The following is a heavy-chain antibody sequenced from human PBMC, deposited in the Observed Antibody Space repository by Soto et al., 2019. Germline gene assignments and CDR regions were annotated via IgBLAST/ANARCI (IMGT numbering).Heavy chain of an antibody. CDR2: INSDESST. Sequence: EVQLVESGGVLVQPGGSLRLSCAASGFTFSSYWMHWVRQAPGKGLVWVSRINSDESSTNYADSVKGRFIISRDNAKNTLYLQMNSLRAEDTAVYYCARHRYFDWTFDYWGQGSLVTVSS. CDR1: GFTFSSYW. J-gene: IGHJ4*02. D-gene: IGHD3-9*01. V-gene: IGHV3-74*01. CDR3: ARHRYFDWTFDY.